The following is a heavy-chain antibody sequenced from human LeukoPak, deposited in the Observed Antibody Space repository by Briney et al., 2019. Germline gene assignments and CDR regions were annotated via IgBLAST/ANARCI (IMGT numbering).Heavy chain of an antibody. Sequence: GGSLRLSCATSGFPFSTYWMSWVRQAPGKGLEWVANIKEDGSGKNYMDSVKGRFTIFRDNARNSLSLQMNSLTADDTAVYYCAREVLYTASAFDLWGQGTLVTVSS. D-gene: IGHD5-18*01. CDR3: AREVLYTASAFDL. CDR1: GFPFSTYW. CDR2: IKEDGSGK. V-gene: IGHV3-7*03. J-gene: IGHJ4*02.